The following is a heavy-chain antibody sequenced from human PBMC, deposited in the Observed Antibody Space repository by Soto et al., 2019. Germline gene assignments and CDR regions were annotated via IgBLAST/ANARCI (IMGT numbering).Heavy chain of an antibody. D-gene: IGHD1-1*01. CDR2: ISGRGGSI. J-gene: IGHJ6*02. CDR3: VKGYWKGDV. Sequence: EVQLLESGGGLVQPGGSLRLSCAASGFTFSTYAMNWVRQAPGNGLEWVSAISGRGGSIHYAAPVKGRFTISRDNSKNTLDLQMNSLRDEDTAVYHCVKGYWKGDVWGQGTTVTVSS. CDR1: GFTFSTYA. V-gene: IGHV3-23*01.